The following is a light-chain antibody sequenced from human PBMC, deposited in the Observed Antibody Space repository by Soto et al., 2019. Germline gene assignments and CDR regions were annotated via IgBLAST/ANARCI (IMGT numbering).Light chain of an antibody. Sequence: DIQMTQSPSSLSASVGDRVTSTCRASQGISNYLAWYQQKPGKVPKLLIYAASTLQSGVPSRFSGSGSGTDFTLNIRSLQPEDVTTYYCQKYNSAPPFTFGPGTKVDIK. V-gene: IGKV1-27*01. CDR1: QGISNY. CDR2: AAS. J-gene: IGKJ3*01. CDR3: QKYNSAPPFT.